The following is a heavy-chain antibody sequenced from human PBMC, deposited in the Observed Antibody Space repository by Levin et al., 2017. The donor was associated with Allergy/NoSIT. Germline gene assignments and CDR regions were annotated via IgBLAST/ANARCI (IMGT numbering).Heavy chain of an antibody. CDR2: IVVGSGNT. CDR1: GFTFTSSA. CDR3: AAVPSYCSSTSCPFH. D-gene: IGHD2-2*01. J-gene: IGHJ4*02. V-gene: IGHV1-58*01. Sequence: SVKVSCKASGFTFTSSAVQWVRQARGQRLEWIGWIVVGSGNTNYAQKFQERVTITRDMSTSTAYMELSSLRSEDTAVYYCAAVPSYCSSTSCPFHWGQGTLVTVSS.